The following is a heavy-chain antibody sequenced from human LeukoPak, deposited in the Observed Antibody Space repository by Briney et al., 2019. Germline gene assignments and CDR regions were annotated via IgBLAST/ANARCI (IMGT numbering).Heavy chain of an antibody. CDR3: ARGYDAFDI. V-gene: IGHV1-69*13. Sequence: SVKVSCKASGYTFTNFDISWVRQAPGQGLEWMGGIIPIFGTANYAQKFQGRVTITADESTSTAYMELSSLRSEDTAVYYCARGYDAFDIWGQGTMVTVSS. CDR2: IIPIFGTA. J-gene: IGHJ3*02. CDR1: GYTFTNFD.